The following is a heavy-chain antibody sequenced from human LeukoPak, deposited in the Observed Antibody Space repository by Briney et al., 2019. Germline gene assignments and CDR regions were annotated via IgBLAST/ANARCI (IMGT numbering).Heavy chain of an antibody. V-gene: IGHV3-21*01. CDR3: ARDRMADDYGMDV. CDR2: ISSSSSYI. Sequence: GGSLRLSCAASGFTFSSYSMIWVRQAPGKGLEWVSSISSSSSYIYYVDSVKGRFTISRDNAKNSLYLQMNSLRAEDTAVYYCARDRMADDYGMDVWGQGTTVTVSS. CDR1: GFTFSSYS. J-gene: IGHJ6*02. D-gene: IGHD5-24*01.